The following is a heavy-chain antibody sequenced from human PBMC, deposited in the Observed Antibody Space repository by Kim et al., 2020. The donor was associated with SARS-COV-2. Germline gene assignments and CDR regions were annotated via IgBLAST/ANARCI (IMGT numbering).Heavy chain of an antibody. D-gene: IGHD2-21*02. CDR1: GYIFSNSW. CDR2: IYPEESEA. J-gene: IGHJ5*01. Sequence: GESLKISCEIPGYIFSNSWIAWVRQMPGKGLEWMGMIYPEESEARYSLPFQGQVTFSAVKSISTVYVHFTNLEASDTARYFCARQGDRGGNGYKLLDSWGQGTLLVVSS. CDR3: ARQGDRGGNGYKLLDS. V-gene: IGHV5-51*01.